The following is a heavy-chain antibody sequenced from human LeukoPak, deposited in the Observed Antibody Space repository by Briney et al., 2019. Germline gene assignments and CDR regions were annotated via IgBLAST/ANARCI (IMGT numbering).Heavy chain of an antibody. D-gene: IGHD3-22*01. V-gene: IGHV3-30*18. J-gene: IGHJ4*02. Sequence: GGSLRLSCAASGFTFSSYGMHWVRQAPGKGLEWVAVISYDGSNKYYADSVKGRFTISRDNSKNTLYLQMNSLRAEDTAVYYCAKDQVRHYYDSSGYSPLFDYWGQGTLVTVSS. CDR2: ISYDGSNK. CDR3: AKDQVRHYYDSSGYSPLFDY. CDR1: GFTFSSYG.